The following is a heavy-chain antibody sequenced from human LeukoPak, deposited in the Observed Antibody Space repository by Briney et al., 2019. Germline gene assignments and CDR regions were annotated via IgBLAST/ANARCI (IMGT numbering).Heavy chain of an antibody. V-gene: IGHV1-18*01. Sequence: GASVKVSCKASGYTFSGYGITWVRQAPGQGLEWMGWISSHNGNYAQKFQDRVIMTTDTSTSTAYMELRSLRSDDTAVYYCGRVEVHPRRFYYYMDVWGKGTTVTVS. J-gene: IGHJ6*03. D-gene: IGHD1-1*01. CDR2: ISSHNG. CDR3: GRVEVHPRRFYYYMDV. CDR1: GYTFSGYG.